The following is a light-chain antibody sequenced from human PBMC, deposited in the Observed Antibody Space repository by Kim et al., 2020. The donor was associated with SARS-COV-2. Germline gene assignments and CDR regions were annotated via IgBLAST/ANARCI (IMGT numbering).Light chain of an antibody. CDR1: NMGGQS. Sequence: AAGGAASITGEGDNMGGQSVHWYLQRPGQAPVLVIYYDRDRPTGIPERFSGSKSASTATLTISRVEAGDEADYYCQVWDVISDHYVFGTGTKVTVL. CDR3: QVWDVISDHYV. V-gene: IGLV3-21*04. J-gene: IGLJ1*01. CDR2: YDR.